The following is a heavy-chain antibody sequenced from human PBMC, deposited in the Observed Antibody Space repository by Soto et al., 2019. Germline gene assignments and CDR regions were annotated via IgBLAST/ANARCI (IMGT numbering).Heavy chain of an antibody. Sequence: QVQLVESGGGVVQPGRSLRLSCAASGFTFSSYGMHWVRQAPGKGLEWVAAIRYDGSNTYYADSVKGRFTISRDNSKNTLYLPMNIQRDEVTAVYYGARGRTHSSSSEVDDFDNWGQGTMVTVSS. CDR3: ARGRTHSSSSEVDDFDN. V-gene: IGHV3-33*01. J-gene: IGHJ3*02. CDR1: GFTFSSYG. D-gene: IGHD6-6*01. CDR2: IRYDGSNT.